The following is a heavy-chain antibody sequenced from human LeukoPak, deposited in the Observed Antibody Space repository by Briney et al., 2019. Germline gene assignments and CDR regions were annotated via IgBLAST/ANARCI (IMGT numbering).Heavy chain of an antibody. CDR1: GGTFSSYA. CDR3: ARVAGATRAYYYMDV. V-gene: IGHV1-69*13. D-gene: IGHD1-26*01. CDR2: IIPIFGTA. J-gene: IGHJ6*03. Sequence: SVKVSCKASGGTFSSYAISWVRQAPGQGLEWMGGIIPIFGTANYAQKFQGRVTITADESTSTAYMELSSLRSEDTAVYYCARVAGATRAYYYMDVWGKGTTVTVSS.